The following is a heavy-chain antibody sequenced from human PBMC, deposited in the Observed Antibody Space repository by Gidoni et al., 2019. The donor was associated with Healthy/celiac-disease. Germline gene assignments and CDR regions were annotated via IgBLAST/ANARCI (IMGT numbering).Heavy chain of an antibody. V-gene: IGHV1-46*01. Sequence: QVQLVQSGAEVKKPGASVQLSCTASGYTFTSYYMHWVRQAPGQGLEWMGIINPSGGRTSYAQKFQGRVTMTRDTSTSTVYRELSSLRSEDTAVYYCARGFVAAAGRNYFQHWGQGTLVTVSS. CDR2: INPSGGRT. CDR1: GYTFTSYY. CDR3: ARGFVAAAGRNYFQH. J-gene: IGHJ1*01. D-gene: IGHD6-13*01.